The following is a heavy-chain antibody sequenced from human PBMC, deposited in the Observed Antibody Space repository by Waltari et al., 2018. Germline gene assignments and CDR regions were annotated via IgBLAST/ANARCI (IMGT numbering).Heavy chain of an antibody. Sequence: QVQLVQSGAEVKKPGSSVKVSCKASGGTFSSYAISWVRQAPGQGLEWMGGIIPIFGTADYGQKFQGRVTITTDETTSTAYMELSSLRSEDTAVYYCANLKGGGGTTMYGWFDPWGQGTLVTVSS. CDR2: IIPIFGTA. J-gene: IGHJ5*02. CDR1: GGTFSSYA. V-gene: IGHV1-69*05. CDR3: ANLKGGGGTTMYGWFDP. D-gene: IGHD1-1*01.